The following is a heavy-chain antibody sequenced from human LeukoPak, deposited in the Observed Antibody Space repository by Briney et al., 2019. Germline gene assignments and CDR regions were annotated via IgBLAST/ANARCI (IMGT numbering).Heavy chain of an antibody. J-gene: IGHJ3*02. D-gene: IGHD1-26*01. Sequence: GGSLRLSCAASGFTFSSYGMHWVRQAPGKGLEWVAVISYDGSNKYYADSVKGRFTISRDNSKNTLYLQMNSLRAEDTAVYYCARLDGGSIVGATGEGAFDIWGQGTMVTVSS. CDR1: GFTFSSYG. V-gene: IGHV3-30*03. CDR2: ISYDGSNK. CDR3: ARLDGGSIVGATGEGAFDI.